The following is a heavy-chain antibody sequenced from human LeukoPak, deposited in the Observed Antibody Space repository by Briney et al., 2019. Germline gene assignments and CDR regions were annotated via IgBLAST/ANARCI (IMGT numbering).Heavy chain of an antibody. Sequence: SETLSLTCTVSGGSISSSSYYWGWIRQPPGKGLEWIGSIYYSGSTYYNPSLKSRVTISVDTSKNQFSLKLSSVTAADTAVYYCARDEGSYYDSSGSNGDFDYWGQGTLVTVSS. J-gene: IGHJ4*02. V-gene: IGHV4-39*07. CDR1: GGSISSSSYY. CDR2: IYYSGST. CDR3: ARDEGSYYDSSGSNGDFDY. D-gene: IGHD3-22*01.